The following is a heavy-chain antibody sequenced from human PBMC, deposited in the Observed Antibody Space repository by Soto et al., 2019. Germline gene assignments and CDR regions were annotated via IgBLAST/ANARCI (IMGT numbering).Heavy chain of an antibody. V-gene: IGHV4-34*01. CDR2: INHSGST. D-gene: IGHD6-13*01. Sequence: PSETLSLTCAVYGGSFNGYYWSWIRQPPGKGLEWIGEINHSGSTNYNPSLKSRVTISVDTSKNQFSLKLSSVTAADTAVYYCARRRAAAGTMDYWGQGTLVTVSS. CDR1: GGSFNGYY. CDR3: ARRRAAAGTMDY. J-gene: IGHJ4*02.